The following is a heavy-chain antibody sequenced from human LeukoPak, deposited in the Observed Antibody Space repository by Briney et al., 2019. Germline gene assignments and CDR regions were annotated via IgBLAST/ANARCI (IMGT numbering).Heavy chain of an antibody. CDR2: IIPILGIA. Sequence: SVKVSCKASGGTFSSYAISWVRQAPGQGLEWMGGIIPILGIANYAQKFQGRVTITADKSTSTAYMELSSLRSEDTAVYYCAGEGHIEGFDYWGQGTLVTVSS. J-gene: IGHJ4*02. D-gene: IGHD2-21*01. CDR3: AGEGHIEGFDY. V-gene: IGHV1-69*10. CDR1: GGTFSSYA.